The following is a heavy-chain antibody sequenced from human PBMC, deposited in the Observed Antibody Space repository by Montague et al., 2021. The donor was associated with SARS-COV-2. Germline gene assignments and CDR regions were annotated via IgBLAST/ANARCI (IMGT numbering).Heavy chain of an antibody. J-gene: IGHJ6*02. Sequence: SLRLSCAASGFTVRSNYMNWVRQAPGKGLEWVSVIYSGDSTYYADSVKGRFTISRDNSKNTLYLQMNSLRAEDTAVYYCAARARYYYDMDVWGQGTTVTVSS. CDR2: IYSGDST. CDR1: GFTVRSNY. CDR3: AARARYYYDMDV. V-gene: IGHV3-66*01.